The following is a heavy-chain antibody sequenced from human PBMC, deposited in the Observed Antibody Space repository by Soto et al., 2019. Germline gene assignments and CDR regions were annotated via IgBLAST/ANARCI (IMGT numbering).Heavy chain of an antibody. Sequence: PSETLSLTCTVSGGSVSSSSYYWGWIRQPPGQGLEWIGSIYYNGSTYYNPSLKSRVTISVDTSKNQFSMKLNPGTAPDTAVYYCARSITIFGVAPRHYFDYWGQGTLVTVSS. D-gene: IGHD3-3*01. CDR2: IYYNGST. CDR3: ARSITIFGVAPRHYFDY. V-gene: IGHV4-39*01. J-gene: IGHJ4*02. CDR1: GGSVSSSSYY.